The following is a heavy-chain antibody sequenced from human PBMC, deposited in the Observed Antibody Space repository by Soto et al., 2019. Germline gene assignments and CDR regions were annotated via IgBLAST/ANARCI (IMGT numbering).Heavy chain of an antibody. CDR1: RFTFSNYV. V-gene: IGHV3-23*01. CDR3: AGGATVTTRFYHFDY. D-gene: IGHD4-17*01. Sequence: GGSLRLSCAASRFTFSNYVMNWVRQAPGKGLEWVSAIGGSGGSTYYADPVKGRFTISRDNSKNTLYVEMNSLRAEDTAVYYFAGGATVTTRFYHFDYWGQGTPVTVSS. CDR2: IGGSGGST. J-gene: IGHJ4*02.